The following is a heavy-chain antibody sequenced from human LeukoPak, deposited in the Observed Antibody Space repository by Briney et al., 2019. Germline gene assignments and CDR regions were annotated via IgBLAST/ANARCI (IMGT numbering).Heavy chain of an antibody. D-gene: IGHD3-10*01. CDR1: GFTFSSYS. CDR2: IGRSSSYI. CDR3: AREVPFYYYGMDV. Sequence: PGGSLRLSCAASGFTFSSYSMNWVRQAPGKGLEWVSSIGRSSSYIYYADPVKGRFTISRDNAKNSLYLQMNSLRAEDTAVYYCAREVPFYYYGMDVWGQGTTVTVSS. V-gene: IGHV3-21*01. J-gene: IGHJ6*02.